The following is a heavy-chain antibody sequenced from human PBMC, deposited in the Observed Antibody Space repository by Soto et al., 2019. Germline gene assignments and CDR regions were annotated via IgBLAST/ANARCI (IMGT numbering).Heavy chain of an antibody. CDR1: GLTFSSYA. J-gene: IGHJ5*01. CDR2: ISGSGGST. D-gene: IGHD6-19*01. CDR3: AKIIGYSSGWFAY. V-gene: IGHV3-23*01. Sequence: EVQLLESGGGLVQPGGSLRVYCAASGLTFSSYAMSWVRQAPGKGLEWVSAISGSGGSTYYADSVKGRSTISRDNSKNTLYLQMNSLRAEDTAVYYCAKIIGYSSGWFAYWGQGTLVTVSS.